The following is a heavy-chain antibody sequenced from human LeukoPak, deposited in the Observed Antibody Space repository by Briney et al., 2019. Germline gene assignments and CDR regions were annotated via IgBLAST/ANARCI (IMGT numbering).Heavy chain of an antibody. CDR1: GGSFSGYY. Sequence: SETLSLTCAVYGGSFSGYYWSWIRQPPGKGLEWIGEINHSGSTNYNPSLKSRVTISVDTSKNQFSLKLTSVTAADTAVYYCERAQFRSGYQGIFDYWGQGTLVTVSS. CDR3: ERAQFRSGYQGIFDY. CDR2: INHSGST. V-gene: IGHV4-34*01. D-gene: IGHD3-3*01. J-gene: IGHJ4*02.